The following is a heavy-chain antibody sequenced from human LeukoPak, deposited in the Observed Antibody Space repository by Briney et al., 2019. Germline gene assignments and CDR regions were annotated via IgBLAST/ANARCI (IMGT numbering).Heavy chain of an antibody. D-gene: IGHD1-26*01. CDR2: ISAYNGNR. CDR3: ARSLTSSGSYSDGADY. J-gene: IGHJ4*02. CDR1: GYTFTNYG. Sequence: GASVKVSCKASGYTFTNYGISWVRQAPGQGLEWMGWISAYNGNRNYAQKVKGRVTMTTDTSTSTAYMELGSLRSDDTAVYYCARSLTSSGSYSDGADYAGQGTLVTVSS. V-gene: IGHV1-18*01.